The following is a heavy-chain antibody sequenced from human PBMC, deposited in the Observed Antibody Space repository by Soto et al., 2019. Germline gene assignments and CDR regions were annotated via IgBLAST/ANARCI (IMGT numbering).Heavy chain of an antibody. CDR2: INGGGSST. CDR1: GFIFSSYW. Sequence: EVQVEESGGGLVQPGGSLRLSCAASGFIFSSYWMHWVRQAPGKGLVWVSRINGGGSSTSYADSVKGRFTISRDNXKHTVYLKMSSLTAEDTAVYYCARGLDGGHSGFGNWGQGTLVTVSS. D-gene: IGHD3-10*01. CDR3: ARGLDGGHSGFGN. V-gene: IGHV3-74*01. J-gene: IGHJ4*02.